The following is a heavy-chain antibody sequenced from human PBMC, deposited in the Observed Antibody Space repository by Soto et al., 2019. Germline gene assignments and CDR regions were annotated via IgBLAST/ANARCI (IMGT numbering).Heavy chain of an antibody. CDR3: ARAIPYSRGWYPYYSDY. J-gene: IGHJ4*02. CDR2: ISAYNGNA. V-gene: IGHV1-18*01. CDR1: GYTFTSYG. Sequence: QVQLVQSGAEVKKPGASVKVSCKASGYTFTSYGISWVRQAPGQGLEWMGWISAYNGNANYAQKLQGRVTMTTDTSTGTASLELRSLRSDDTAVYYGARAIPYSRGWYPYYSDYWGQGTLVTVSS. D-gene: IGHD6-19*01.